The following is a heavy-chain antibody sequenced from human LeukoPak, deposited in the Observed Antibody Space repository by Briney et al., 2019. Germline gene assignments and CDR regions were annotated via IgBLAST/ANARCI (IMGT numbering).Heavy chain of an antibody. CDR1: GYSFTSYW. J-gene: IGHJ3*02. CDR2: IGPSDSST. CDR3: ARGDAYGGAFDI. Sequence: GESLQISCRGSGYSFTSYWISWVRQMPGKGLEWMGRIGPSDSSTNYSPSFQGHVTISADKSISTAYLQWRSLKASDTAMYYCARGDAYGGAFDIWGQGTLVTVSP. V-gene: IGHV5-10-1*01. D-gene: IGHD4-23*01.